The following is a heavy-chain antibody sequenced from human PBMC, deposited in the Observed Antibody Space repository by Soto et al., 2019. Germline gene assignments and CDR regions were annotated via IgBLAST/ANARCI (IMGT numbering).Heavy chain of an antibody. CDR3: AKTGRDFDY. J-gene: IGHJ4*02. CDR2: IYYSGST. CDR1: GGSISSSSYY. V-gene: IGHV4-39*01. Sequence: SETLSLTCTVSGGSISSSSYYWGWIRQPPGKGLEWIGSIYYSGSTYYNPSLKSRVTISVDTSKNQFSLKLSSVTAADTAVYYCAKTGRDFDYWGQGTLVTVSS.